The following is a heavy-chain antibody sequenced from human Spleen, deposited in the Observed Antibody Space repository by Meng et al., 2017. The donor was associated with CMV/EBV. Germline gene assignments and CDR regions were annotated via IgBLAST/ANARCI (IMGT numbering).Heavy chain of an antibody. V-gene: IGHV3-53*01. D-gene: IGHD6-25*01. J-gene: IGHJ4*02. CDR1: GFSVSNNY. Sequence: GGSLRLSCAASGFSVSNNYISWVRQAPGKGLEWVSVIHSRGITYFADSVRGRFTISRDNSKNTLYLQMNSLRAEDTAVYYCAKDSASLRIAEANYWGQGTLVTVSS. CDR3: AKDSASLRIAEANY. CDR2: IHSRGIT.